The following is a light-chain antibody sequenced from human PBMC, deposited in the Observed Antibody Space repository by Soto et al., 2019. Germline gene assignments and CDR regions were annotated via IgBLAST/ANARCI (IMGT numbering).Light chain of an antibody. CDR1: SSNIGAGYD. CDR3: LSFDSSLSVV. V-gene: IGLV1-40*01. Sequence: QSVLTQPPSVSGAPGQRVTISCTGSSSNIGAGYDVHWYQQLPGRAPKLLIYGNTNRPSGVPDRFSGSKSGTSASLAITGLQAEDEADYYCLSFDSSLSVVFYGGTKLTVL. CDR2: GNT. J-gene: IGLJ2*01.